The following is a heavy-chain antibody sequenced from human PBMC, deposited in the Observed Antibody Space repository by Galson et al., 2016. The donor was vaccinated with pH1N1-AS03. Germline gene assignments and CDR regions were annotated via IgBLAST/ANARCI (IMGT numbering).Heavy chain of an antibody. Sequence: SLRLSCAASGFSFNTYGMHWVRQAPGKGLEWVAVIWYDGSNKYYGDSVKGRFIISRDNSRNTVYLQMKSLRAEDTAVYYCARADSGREFDYWGQGTLVTVSS. CDR2: IWYDGSNK. D-gene: IGHD1-26*01. CDR3: ARADSGREFDY. CDR1: GFSFNTYG. V-gene: IGHV3-33*08. J-gene: IGHJ4*02.